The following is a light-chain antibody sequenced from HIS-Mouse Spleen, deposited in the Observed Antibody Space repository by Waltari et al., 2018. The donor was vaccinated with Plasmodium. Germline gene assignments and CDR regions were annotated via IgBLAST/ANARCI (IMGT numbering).Light chain of an antibody. CDR1: QSISSY. CDR3: QQSYSTWT. CDR2: AAS. V-gene: IGKV1-39*01. J-gene: IGKJ1*01. Sequence: IQMTQSPSSLSASVGDRVTITCRASQSISSYLTWYQQKPGKAPKLLIYAASSLQSGGPSRFSGRGYGTDFNLTISSLQTEYLATYYWQQSYSTWTCGQGTKVEIK.